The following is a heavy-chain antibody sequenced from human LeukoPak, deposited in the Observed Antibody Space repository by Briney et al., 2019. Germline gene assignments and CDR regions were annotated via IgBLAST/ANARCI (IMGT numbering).Heavy chain of an antibody. V-gene: IGHV3-48*02. J-gene: IGHJ5*01. Sequence: GGSLRLSCAASGFTFANYWMSWVRQAPGKGLDWVSFIGTSSGAIYYADSVKGRFTISRDNAKKSLFLQMNSLRDEDSAVYYCARNLDSWGQGALVTVSS. CDR1: GFTFANYW. CDR2: IGTSSGAI. CDR3: ARNLDS.